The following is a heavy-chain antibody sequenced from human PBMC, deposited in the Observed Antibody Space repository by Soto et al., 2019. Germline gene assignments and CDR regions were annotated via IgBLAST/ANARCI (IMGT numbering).Heavy chain of an antibody. CDR1: GFTVSSKY. CDR3: ARDDVLCDGGRCYGVPLDV. V-gene: IGHV3-66*01. J-gene: IGHJ6*04. CDR2: IQSGGTT. D-gene: IGHD2-15*01. Sequence: EVQLVESGGALVQPGGSLRLSCAASGFTVSSKYMSWVRQAPGKGLEWVSLIQSGGTTYYADSVKGRFTISRDTSENTLHIQMDSLRAEDTAVYYCARDDVLCDGGRCYGVPLDVLGKGTTVTVSS.